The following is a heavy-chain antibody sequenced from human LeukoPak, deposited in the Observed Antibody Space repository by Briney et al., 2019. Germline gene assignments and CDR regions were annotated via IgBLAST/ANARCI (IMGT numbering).Heavy chain of an antibody. Sequence: PSETLSLTCTVSGGSISSYYWSWIRQPPGKGLEWIGYIYYSGSTNYNPSLKSRVTISVDTSKNQFSLKLSSVTAADTAVYYCARAIVGATTYYYYMDVWGKGTTVTVSS. V-gene: IGHV4-59*01. CDR2: IYYSGST. J-gene: IGHJ6*03. D-gene: IGHD1-26*01. CDR3: ARAIVGATTYYYYMDV. CDR1: GGSISSYY.